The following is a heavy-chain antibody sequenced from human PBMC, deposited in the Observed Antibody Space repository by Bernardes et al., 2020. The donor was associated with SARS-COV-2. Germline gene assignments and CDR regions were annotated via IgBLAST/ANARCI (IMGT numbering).Heavy chain of an antibody. D-gene: IGHD4-17*01. V-gene: IGHV4-31*03. CDR3: ARDHGDYAENDAFDI. CDR1: GGSISSGGYY. CDR2: IYYSGST. Sequence: SETLSLTCTVSGGSISSGGYYWSWIRQHPGKGLEWIGYIYYSGSTYYNPSLKSRVTISVDTSKNQFSLKLSSVTAADTAVYYCARDHGDYAENDAFDIWGQGTMVTVSS. J-gene: IGHJ3*02.